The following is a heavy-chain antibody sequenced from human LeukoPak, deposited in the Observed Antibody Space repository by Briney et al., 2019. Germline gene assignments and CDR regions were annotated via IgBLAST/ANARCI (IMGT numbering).Heavy chain of an antibody. V-gene: IGHV3-23*01. J-gene: IGHJ4*02. CDR2: ISGSGGST. D-gene: IGHD6-19*01. Sequence: GASLRLSCAASGFTFSSYAMSWVRQAPGKGLEWVSAISGSGGSTYYADSVKGRFTISRDNSKNTLYLQMNSLRAEGTAVYYCAKVGQQWLVFDYWGQGTLVTVSS. CDR1: GFTFSSYA. CDR3: AKVGQQWLVFDY.